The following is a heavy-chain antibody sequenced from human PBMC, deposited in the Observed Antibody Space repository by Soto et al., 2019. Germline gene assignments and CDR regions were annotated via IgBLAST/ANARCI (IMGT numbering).Heavy chain of an antibody. CDR3: VRGPQGIIPAYDY. J-gene: IGHJ4*02. D-gene: IGHD2-2*01. V-gene: IGHV3-48*03. CDR1: GFSLSSHE. Sequence: GGSLRLSCAASGFSLSSHEMNWVRQAPGKGPEWVSYISSTGYTICYADSVKGRFTISRDNTKNSLYLQMNSLRAEDTAIYYCVRGPQGIIPAYDYWGQGTLVTVSS. CDR2: ISSTGYTI.